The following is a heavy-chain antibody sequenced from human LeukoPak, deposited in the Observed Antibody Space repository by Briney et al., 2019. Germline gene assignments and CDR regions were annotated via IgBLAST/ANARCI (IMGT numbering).Heavy chain of an antibody. CDR3: AREVRRWTGYALYYFDY. Sequence: SETLSLTCTVSGGSISSYYWSWIRPPAGKGLEWIGHVYYSGSTNYNPSLKSRVSISVDTSKNQFSLKLSSVTGADTAVYYCAREVRRWTGYALYYFDYWGQGTLVTVSS. J-gene: IGHJ4*02. D-gene: IGHD3/OR15-3a*01. CDR2: VYYSGST. V-gene: IGHV4-59*01. CDR1: GGSISSYY.